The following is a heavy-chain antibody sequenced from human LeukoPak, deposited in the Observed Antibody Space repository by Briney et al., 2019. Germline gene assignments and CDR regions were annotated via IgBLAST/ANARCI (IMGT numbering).Heavy chain of an antibody. D-gene: IGHD2-15*01. Sequence: GGSLRLSCAASGFTFSNYGMHWVRQAPGKGLEWVAFIRYDGSNKYYADSVKGRFTISRDNSKNTLYLQMNSLRAEDTAVYYCAKIDRGIFFRAFDIWGQGTMVTVSS. CDR2: IRYDGSNK. J-gene: IGHJ3*02. CDR1: GFTFSNYG. CDR3: AKIDRGIFFRAFDI. V-gene: IGHV3-30*02.